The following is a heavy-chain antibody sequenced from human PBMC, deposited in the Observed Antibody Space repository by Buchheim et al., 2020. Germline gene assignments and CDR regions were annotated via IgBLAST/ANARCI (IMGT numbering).Heavy chain of an antibody. V-gene: IGHV4-31*03. CDR2: VYYTGRA. CDR3: ARDRGAHDFGPIDY. CDR1: GVSINTGTFY. Sequence: QVQLQESGPGLVKPSQTLSLTCTVSGVSINTGTFYWSWIRQDPGKGLEWIGYVYYTGRAYSNPSLKSRVSMSVDTSQTQFSLTLASVTAADTAVYYCARDRGAHDFGPIDYWGQGAL. J-gene: IGHJ4*02. D-gene: IGHD4-17*01.